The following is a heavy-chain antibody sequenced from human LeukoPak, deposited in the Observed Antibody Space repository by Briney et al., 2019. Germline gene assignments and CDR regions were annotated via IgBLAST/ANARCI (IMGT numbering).Heavy chain of an antibody. V-gene: IGHV3-74*01. CDR3: TRDLMDYDVSTGLHHYYMDV. Sequence: GGSLRLSCVASGFTFSSYWMHWVRQDPRKGLVWVSRINGDGRNINYADSVRGRFTISRDNAKNTLYLQMNTLRVEDTAVYYCTRDLMDYDVSTGLHHYYMDVWGQGTTVTVSS. CDR1: GFTFSSYW. CDR2: INGDGRNI. J-gene: IGHJ6*02. D-gene: IGHD3-9*01.